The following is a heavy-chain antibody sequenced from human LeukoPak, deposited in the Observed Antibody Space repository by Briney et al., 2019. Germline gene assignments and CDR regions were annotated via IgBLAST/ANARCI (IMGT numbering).Heavy chain of an antibody. J-gene: IGHJ6*02. Sequence: SVKVSCKASGGTFSSYAISWVRQAPGQGLEWMGRIIPIFGIANYAQKFQGRVTITADKSTSTAYMELSSLRSEDTAVYYCARAQWERQIAGSYYYGMDVWGQGTTVTVSS. CDR3: ARAQWERQIAGSYYYGMDV. CDR2: IIPIFGIA. D-gene: IGHD1-26*01. V-gene: IGHV1-69*04. CDR1: GGTFSSYA.